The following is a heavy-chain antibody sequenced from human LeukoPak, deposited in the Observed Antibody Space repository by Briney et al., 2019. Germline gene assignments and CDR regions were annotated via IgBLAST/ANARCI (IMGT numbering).Heavy chain of an antibody. J-gene: IGHJ4*02. CDR1: GGSVSDYY. D-gene: IGHD3-3*01. CDR3: ARGPYYDFWSGYYFDY. V-gene: IGHV4-59*02. CDR2: IYHTGST. Sequence: PSETLSLTCTISGGSVSDYYWSWIRQSPGKGLEWIGYIYHTGSTSYSPSLKSRVTISADTSQNQFSLKLSSVTAADTAVYYCARGPYYDFWSGYYFDYWGQGTLVTVSS.